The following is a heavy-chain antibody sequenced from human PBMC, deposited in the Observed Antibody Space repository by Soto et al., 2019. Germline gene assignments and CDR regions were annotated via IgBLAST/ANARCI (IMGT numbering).Heavy chain of an antibody. D-gene: IGHD6-13*01. CDR3: ARGRRPYSSSWIFDY. CDR2: INHSGST. J-gene: IGHJ4*02. CDR1: GGSFSGYY. V-gene: IGHV4-34*01. Sequence: QVQVQQWGAGLLKPSETLSLTCAVYGGSFSGYYWSWIRQPPGKGLEWIGEINHSGSTNYNPSLKSRVTISVDTSKNQFSLKLSSVTAADTAVYYCARGRRPYSSSWIFDYWGQGTLVTVSS.